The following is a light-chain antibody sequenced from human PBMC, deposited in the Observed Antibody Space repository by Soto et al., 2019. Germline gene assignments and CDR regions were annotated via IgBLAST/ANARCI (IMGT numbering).Light chain of an antibody. V-gene: IGKV3-15*01. J-gene: IGKJ1*01. Sequence: DIGMTQSPATLSMSPGERATLSCRASQTINNNLAWNQQKPGQAPRLLIYGASTRATGIPDRFSGSGSGTEFTLTISSLQSEDFAVYYCQQYDKWPWTFGLGTKVEIK. CDR1: QTINNN. CDR3: QQYDKWPWT. CDR2: GAS.